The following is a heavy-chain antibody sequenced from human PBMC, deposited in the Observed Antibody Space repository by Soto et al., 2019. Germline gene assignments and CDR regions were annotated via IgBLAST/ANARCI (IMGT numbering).Heavy chain of an antibody. CDR3: ARDNSSSWYGQTNWFDP. D-gene: IGHD6-13*01. Sequence: GSLRLSCAASGFTFSSYWMHWVRQAPGKGLVWVSHIDTDGSSTSYADSVKGRFTISRDNSKNTLYLQMNSLRAEDTAVYYCARDNSSSWYGQTNWFDPWGQGTLVTVSS. J-gene: IGHJ5*02. V-gene: IGHV3-74*01. CDR2: IDTDGSST. CDR1: GFTFSSYW.